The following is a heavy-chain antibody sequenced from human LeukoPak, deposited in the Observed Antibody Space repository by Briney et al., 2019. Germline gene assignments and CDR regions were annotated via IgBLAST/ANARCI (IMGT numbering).Heavy chain of an antibody. Sequence: SETLSLTCTVSGYSISSGYFWGWIRQPPGKGLEWIGSIFHSGSTYYNPSLKSRVTISVDTSKNQFSLKLSSVTAADTAVYYCARDYGGILVAETFDYWGQGTLVTVSS. CDR3: ARDYGGILVAETFDY. V-gene: IGHV4-38-2*02. CDR1: GYSISSGYF. D-gene: IGHD3-22*01. J-gene: IGHJ4*02. CDR2: IFHSGST.